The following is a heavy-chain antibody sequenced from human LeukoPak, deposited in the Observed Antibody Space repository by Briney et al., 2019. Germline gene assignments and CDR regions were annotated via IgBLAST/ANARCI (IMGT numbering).Heavy chain of an antibody. V-gene: IGHV3-74*01. CDR2: INSDGSST. Sequence: PGGFLRLSCAASGFTFSSYWMHWVRQAPGKGLVWVSRINSDGSSTSYADSVKGRFTISRDNAKNTLYLQMNSLRAEDTAVYYCARDSIVGATPFDYWGQGTLVTVSS. D-gene: IGHD1-26*01. CDR3: ARDSIVGATPFDY. J-gene: IGHJ4*02. CDR1: GFTFSSYW.